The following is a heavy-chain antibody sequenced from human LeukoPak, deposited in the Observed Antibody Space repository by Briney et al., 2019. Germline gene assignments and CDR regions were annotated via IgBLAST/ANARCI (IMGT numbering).Heavy chain of an antibody. CDR2: VNPNSGHT. D-gene: IGHD2-15*01. V-gene: IGHV1-8*01. J-gene: IGHJ4*02. CDR3: ARGAPGSYCSGGSCPYFDY. CDR1: GYTFTSYD. Sequence: ASVKVSCKASGYTFTSYDINWVRQATGQGLEWMGWVNPNSGHTGYAQKFQGRVTMTRNTSISTAYMDLSSLRSEDTAVYYCARGAPGSYCSGGSCPYFDYWGQGTLVSASS.